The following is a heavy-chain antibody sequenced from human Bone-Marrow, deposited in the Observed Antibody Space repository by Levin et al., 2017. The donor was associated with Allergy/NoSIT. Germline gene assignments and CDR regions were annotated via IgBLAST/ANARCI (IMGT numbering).Heavy chain of an antibody. CDR3: ARGFPHTAMGRHYFDY. D-gene: IGHD5-18*01. V-gene: IGHV3-48*04. CDR1: GFTFSSYS. Sequence: GGSLRLSCAASGFTFSSYSMNWVRQAPGKGLEWVSYISSSSSTIYYADSVKGRFTISRDNAKNSLYLQMNSLRAEDTAVYYCARGFPHTAMGRHYFDYWGQGTLVTVSS. CDR2: ISSSSSTI. J-gene: IGHJ4*02.